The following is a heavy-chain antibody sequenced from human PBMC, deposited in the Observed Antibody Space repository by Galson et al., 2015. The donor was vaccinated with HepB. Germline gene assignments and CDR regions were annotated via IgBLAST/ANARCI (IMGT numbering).Heavy chain of an antibody. Sequence: SLRLSCAASGFTFSDYDIHWVRQVTGKGLDWVSSIGTGGDTYYAGSVKGRFTISREDAKNSVFLQMNSLRAGDTAVYYCARELRVVDNSWGFHLPDYWGPGTLVTVSS. CDR3: ARELRVVDNSWGFHLPDY. J-gene: IGHJ4*02. CDR2: IGTGGDT. D-gene: IGHD3-22*01. CDR1: GFTFSDYD. V-gene: IGHV3-13*01.